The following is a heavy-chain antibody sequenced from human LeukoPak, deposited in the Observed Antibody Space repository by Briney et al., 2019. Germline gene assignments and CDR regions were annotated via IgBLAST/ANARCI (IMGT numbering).Heavy chain of an antibody. D-gene: IGHD2-2*01. V-gene: IGHV1-69*13. Sequence: SVNVSCKASGGTFSSYAISWVRQAPGQGREWMGGIIPIFGTANYAQKFQGRVTITADESTSTAYMELSSLRSEDTAVYYCARDSPGSVVVPAAMRKWGYYYYGMDVWGQGTTVTVCS. J-gene: IGHJ6*02. CDR3: ARDSPGSVVVPAAMRKWGYYYYGMDV. CDR1: GGTFSSYA. CDR2: IIPIFGTA.